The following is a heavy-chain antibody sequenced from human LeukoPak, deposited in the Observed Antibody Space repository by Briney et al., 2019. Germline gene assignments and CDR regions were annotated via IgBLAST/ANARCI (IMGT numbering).Heavy chain of an antibody. V-gene: IGHV1-18*01. CDR2: ISAYNGNT. CDR3: ARVPFGVGARNAFDI. Sequence: ASVKVSCKASGYTFTSYGISWVRQAPGQGLEWMGWISAYNGNTNYAQKLQGRVTMTTDTSTSTAYMGLRSLRSDDTAVYYCARVPFGVGARNAFDIWGQGTMVTVSS. CDR1: GYTFTSYG. J-gene: IGHJ3*02. D-gene: IGHD3-3*01.